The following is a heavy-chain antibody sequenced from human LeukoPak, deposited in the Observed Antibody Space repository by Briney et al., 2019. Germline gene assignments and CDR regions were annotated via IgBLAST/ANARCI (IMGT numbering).Heavy chain of an antibody. V-gene: IGHV1-46*01. Sequence: ASVTVSCKTSGYTFTNYYMHWVRQAPGQGLEWLGLVNPSGGGTTYAQKFQGRVTMTRDMSTSTVYMELSSLRSEDTAVYYCAKDRAVATIGGVDYWGQGTLVTVSS. CDR3: AKDRAVATIGGVDY. J-gene: IGHJ4*02. CDR1: GYTFTNYY. CDR2: VNPSGGGT. D-gene: IGHD5-12*01.